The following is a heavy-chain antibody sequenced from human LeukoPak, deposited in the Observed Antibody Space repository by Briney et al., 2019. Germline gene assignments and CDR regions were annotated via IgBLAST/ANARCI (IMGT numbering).Heavy chain of an antibody. CDR3: AKDLSVVAGAFDT. D-gene: IGHD2-15*01. CDR1: GFTFEDYA. Sequence: GGSLRLSCAASGFTFEDYAMHWVRQAPGKGLEWVSGISWNSGTIGYADSVKGRFTISRDNAKNSLYLQMNSLRAEDTALYYCAKDLSVVAGAFDTWGQGTMVTVSS. J-gene: IGHJ3*02. V-gene: IGHV3-9*01. CDR2: ISWNSGTI.